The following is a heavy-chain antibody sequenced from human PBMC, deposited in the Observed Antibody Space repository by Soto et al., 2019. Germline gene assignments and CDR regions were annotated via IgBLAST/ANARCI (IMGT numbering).Heavy chain of an antibody. CDR1: GETFPGYY. J-gene: IGHJ4*02. Sequence: AAVTVSCQATGETFPGYYRHWVRQAPGQGREWMGWINPNKGGTNYAQKFQGRVTMTRDTSISTAYMALSRLKSDDTAVYSRARVTASLGAMPYCFDYWGQGPLVTVS. CDR3: ARVTASLGAMPYCFDY. V-gene: IGHV1-2*02. CDR2: INPNKGGT. D-gene: IGHD1-26*01.